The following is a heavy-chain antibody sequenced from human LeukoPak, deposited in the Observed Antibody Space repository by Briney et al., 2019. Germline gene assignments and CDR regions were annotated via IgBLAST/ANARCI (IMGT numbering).Heavy chain of an antibody. V-gene: IGHV3-11*01. CDR3: ARAKGSYSFDY. CDR1: GFTFSDYY. Sequence: GGSLRLSCAASGFTFSDYYMSWIRQAPGKGLEWVSYISSGSSMYYADSVKGRFTISRDNAKNSLYLQMNSLRAEDTAVYHCARAKGSYSFDYWGQGTLVTVSS. J-gene: IGHJ4*02. D-gene: IGHD3-10*01. CDR2: ISSGSSM.